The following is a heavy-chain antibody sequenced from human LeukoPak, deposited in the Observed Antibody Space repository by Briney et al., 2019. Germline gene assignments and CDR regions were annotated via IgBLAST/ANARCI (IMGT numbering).Heavy chain of an antibody. J-gene: IGHJ2*01. Sequence: SETLSLTCTVSGGSISSGSYYLSWIRHPAGKEMEWFGRISASGSTNYNPSLRSRVTISVDASRNQFSLTLASVTAADTAVYYCARDPRWYFDLWGRGTLVTVSS. CDR2: ISASGST. V-gene: IGHV4-61*02. CDR3: ARDPRWYFDL. CDR1: GGSISSGSYY.